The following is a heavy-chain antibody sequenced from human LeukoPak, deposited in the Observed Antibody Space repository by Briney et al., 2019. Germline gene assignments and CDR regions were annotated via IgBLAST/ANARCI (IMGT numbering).Heavy chain of an antibody. CDR1: GFTFSSYE. Sequence: GGSLRLSCAASGFTFSSYEMNWVRQAPGKGLEWVSYISSSGSTIYYADSVKGRFTISRDNAKNSLYLQMNSLRAEDTAVYYCARDRLYYYYGMDVWGKGTTVTVSS. J-gene: IGHJ6*04. CDR3: ARDRLYYYYGMDV. V-gene: IGHV3-48*03. CDR2: ISSSGSTI.